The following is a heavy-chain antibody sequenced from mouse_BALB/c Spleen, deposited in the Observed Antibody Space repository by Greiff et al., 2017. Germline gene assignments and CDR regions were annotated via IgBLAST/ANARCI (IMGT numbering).Heavy chain of an antibody. CDR3: ARGKAMDY. V-gene: IGHV7-3*02. Sequence: EVQVVESGGGLVQPGGSLRLSCATSGFTFTDYYMSWVRQPPGKALEWLGFIRNKANGYTTEYSASVKGRFTISRDNSQSILYLQMNTLRAEDSATYYCARGKAMDYWGQGTSVTVSS. CDR2: IRNKANGYTT. J-gene: IGHJ4*01. CDR1: GFTFTDYY.